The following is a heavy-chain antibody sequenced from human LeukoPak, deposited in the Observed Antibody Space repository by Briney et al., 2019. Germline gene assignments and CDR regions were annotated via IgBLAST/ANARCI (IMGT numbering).Heavy chain of an antibody. V-gene: IGHV4-59*06. D-gene: IGHD3-22*01. CDR1: GGSISNYY. Sequence: SETLSLTCTVSGGSISNYYWSWIRQHPGKGLEWIGYIYYSGSTYYNPSLKSRVTISVDTSKNQFSLKLSSVTAADTAVYYCARFKYDSSGYYFNYFDYWGQGTLVTVSS. J-gene: IGHJ4*02. CDR3: ARFKYDSSGYYFNYFDY. CDR2: IYYSGST.